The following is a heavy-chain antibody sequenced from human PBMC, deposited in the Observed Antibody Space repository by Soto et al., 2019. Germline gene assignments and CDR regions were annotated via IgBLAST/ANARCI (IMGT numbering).Heavy chain of an antibody. D-gene: IGHD3-10*01. CDR1: GFSFSSYS. CDR2: ISSGSSWI. J-gene: IGHJ4*02. CDR3: ARDHYYGSGSYSHFGY. V-gene: IGHV3-21*01. Sequence: MRLSCVASGFSFSSYSMNWVRQAPGKGLEWVSSISSGSSWIYYADSVKGRFTISRDDAKRSLDLEMNSLRAEDTAVYYCARDHYYGSGSYSHFGYWGQGTQVTVSS.